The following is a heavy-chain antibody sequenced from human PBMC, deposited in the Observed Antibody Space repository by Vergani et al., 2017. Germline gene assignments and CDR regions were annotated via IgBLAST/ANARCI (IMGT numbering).Heavy chain of an antibody. CDR2: IDRNYGVK. V-gene: IGHV3-9*01. CDR3: VKDNDYDADGPFDL. J-gene: IGHJ2*01. Sequence: EVRLLESGGKLIQPGGSLRLSCITSGFTFSDFAFHWVRQVSGRGLEWVSGIDRNYGVKNGNSFEGRFSISRYNAKKAVFLQMNNLRHEDTALYFCVKDNDYDADGPFDLWGRGTLVTVSS. D-gene: IGHD3-16*01. CDR1: GFTFSDFA.